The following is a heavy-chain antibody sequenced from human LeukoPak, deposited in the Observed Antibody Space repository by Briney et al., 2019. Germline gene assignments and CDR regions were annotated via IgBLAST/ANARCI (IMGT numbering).Heavy chain of an antibody. V-gene: IGHV1-18*01. CDR3: ARDITEMASITALDY. D-gene: IGHD5-24*01. CDR2: ISAYNGNT. J-gene: IGHJ4*02. CDR1: GYTFTSYG. Sequence: ASVKVSCKASGYTFTSYGITWVRQAPGQGLEWMGWISAYNGNTNYAEKLRGRVTMTTDTSTTTAYMELRSLRSDDTAVYCCARDITEMASITALDYWGQGTLVTVYS.